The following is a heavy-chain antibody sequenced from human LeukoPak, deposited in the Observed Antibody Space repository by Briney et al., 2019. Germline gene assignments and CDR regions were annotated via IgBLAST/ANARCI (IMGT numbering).Heavy chain of an antibody. D-gene: IGHD3-3*01. V-gene: IGHV1-2*02. CDR2: INPNSGGT. J-gene: IGHJ5*02. CDR3: ARVGRGSGNWFDP. Sequence: ASVKVSCKASGYTFTGYYMHWVRQAPGQGLEWMGWINPNSGGTNYAQKFQGRVTMTRGTSISTAYMELSRLRSDDTAVYYCARVGRGSGNWFDPWGQGTLVTVSS. CDR1: GYTFTGYY.